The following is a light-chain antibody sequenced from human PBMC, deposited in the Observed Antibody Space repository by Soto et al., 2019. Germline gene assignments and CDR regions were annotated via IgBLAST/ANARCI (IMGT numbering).Light chain of an antibody. CDR1: QSVSSN. Sequence: EIVMTQSPATLSVSPGERATLSCRASQSVSSNLAWHQQKPVQAPRLLIYGASTRATGIPARFSGSGSGTEFTLTITILQSEDFAVYYCQQYNDWPPWTFGQGTKVEIK. V-gene: IGKV3-15*01. J-gene: IGKJ1*01. CDR3: QQYNDWPPWT. CDR2: GAS.